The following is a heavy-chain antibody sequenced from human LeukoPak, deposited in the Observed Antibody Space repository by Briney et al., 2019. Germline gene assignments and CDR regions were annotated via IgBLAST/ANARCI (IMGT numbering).Heavy chain of an antibody. V-gene: IGHV4-31*03. J-gene: IGHJ4*02. CDR3: AREGDILTGPSAYFDY. D-gene: IGHD3-9*01. CDR1: GGSISSGGYY. CDR2: IYSSGST. Sequence: SETLSLTCTVSGGSISSGGYYWSWIRQHPGKGLEWIGYIYSSGSTYYNPSLKSRVTISVDTSKNQFSLKLSSVTAADTAVYYCAREGDILTGPSAYFDYWGQGTLVTASS.